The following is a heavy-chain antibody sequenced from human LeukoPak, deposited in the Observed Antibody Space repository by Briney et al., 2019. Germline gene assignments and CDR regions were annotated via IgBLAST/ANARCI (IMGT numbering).Heavy chain of an antibody. CDR1: GYSFTGYW. CDR2: IYPGDSDT. J-gene: IGHJ3*02. D-gene: IGHD3-22*01. Sequence: GESLKISCKGSGYSFTGYWIGWVRQMPGKGLEWMGIIYPGDSDTRYSPSFQGQVTISADKSISTAYLQWSSLKASDTAMYYCARHQYYYDSSGYSLDAFDIWGQGTMVTVSS. V-gene: IGHV5-51*01. CDR3: ARHQYYYDSSGYSLDAFDI.